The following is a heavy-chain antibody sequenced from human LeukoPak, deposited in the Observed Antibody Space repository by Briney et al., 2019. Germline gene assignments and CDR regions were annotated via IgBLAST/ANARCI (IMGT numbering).Heavy chain of an antibody. Sequence: ASVEASCKASEYTFTSYDINWLTQATGHGLEWLGWMNPFSGNTGYAQKFQGRFTMTRNTSISTVYMELSSLRSEDTAVYYCARGKGRIAALQMDVWGKGTTVTVSS. CDR3: ARGKGRIAALQMDV. V-gene: IGHV1-8*01. CDR1: EYTFTSYD. CDR2: MNPFSGNT. D-gene: IGHD6-6*01. J-gene: IGHJ6*04.